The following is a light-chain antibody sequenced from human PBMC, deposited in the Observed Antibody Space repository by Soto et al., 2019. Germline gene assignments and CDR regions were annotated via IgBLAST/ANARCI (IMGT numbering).Light chain of an antibody. CDR3: CSYASSSLVV. CDR1: SSDVGSHNL. CDR2: EVS. J-gene: IGLJ2*01. V-gene: IGLV2-23*02. Sequence: QSVLTQPASVSGSPGQSITISCTGTSSDVGSHNLVSWYQEHPGKAPKFLIYEVSKRPSGVSNRFSGSKSGNTAYLTISGLQAEDEADYYCCSYASSSLVVFGGGTKVTVL.